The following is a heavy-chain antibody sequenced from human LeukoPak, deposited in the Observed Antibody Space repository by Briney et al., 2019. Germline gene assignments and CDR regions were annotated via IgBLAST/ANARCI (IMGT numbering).Heavy chain of an antibody. V-gene: IGHV3-30*18. CDR2: ISYDGSNK. J-gene: IGHJ4*02. Sequence: GGSLRLSCAASGFTFSSYGMHWVRQAPGKGLEWVAVISYDGSNKYYADSVKGRFNITRDNSKNTLYLQMNSLRAEDTAVYYCAKEAYCSSTSCMRLDYWGQGTLVTVSS. CDR1: GFTFSSYG. D-gene: IGHD2-2*01. CDR3: AKEAYCSSTSCMRLDY.